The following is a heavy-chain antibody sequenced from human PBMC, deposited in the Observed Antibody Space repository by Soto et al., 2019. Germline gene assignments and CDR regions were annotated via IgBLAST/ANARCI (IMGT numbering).Heavy chain of an antibody. CDR3: ARYYDILTGTSRSYYHYGMEG. V-gene: IGHV1-69*13. D-gene: IGHD3-9*01. CDR1: GCTFSSYA. Sequence: ASVKVSCKASGCTFSSYAISWVRQAPGQGLEWMGGIIPIFGTANYAQKFQGRVTITADESTSTAYMELSSLRSEDTAVYYCARYYDILTGTSRSYYHYGMEGWGEGTTVILS. CDR2: IIPIFGTA. J-gene: IGHJ6*01.